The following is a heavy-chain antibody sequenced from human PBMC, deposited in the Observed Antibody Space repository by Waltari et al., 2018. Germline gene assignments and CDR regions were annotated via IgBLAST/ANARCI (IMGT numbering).Heavy chain of an antibody. CDR2: IYSGGSS. D-gene: IGHD3-10*01. V-gene: IGHV3-53*01. CDR1: GFIVSSNY. CDR3: VGHRFGSGSYFDY. Sequence: EVQVVESGGGLIQPGGSLRLSCAVSGFIVSSNYMSWVRQAPGKGLEWFSVIYSGGSSYYVDSVKGRFTISRDNSKNTIYLEMNSLRGEDTAVYFCVGHRFGSGSYFDYWGQGTPVTVSS. J-gene: IGHJ4*02.